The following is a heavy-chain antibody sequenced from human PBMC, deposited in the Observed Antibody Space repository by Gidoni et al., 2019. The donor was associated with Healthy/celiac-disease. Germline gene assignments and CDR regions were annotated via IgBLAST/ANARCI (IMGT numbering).Heavy chain of an antibody. Sequence: QVQLVQSGAEVKKPGASVKVSCKASGYTFTSYGISWVRQAPGQGLEWMGWISAYNGNTNYAQKLQGRVTMTTDTSTSTAYMELRSLRSDDTAVYYCARERAWSGPTYYGSGSYHSNLPDYWGQGTLVTVSS. CDR1: GYTFTSYG. V-gene: IGHV1-18*01. J-gene: IGHJ4*02. D-gene: IGHD3-10*01. CDR2: ISAYNGNT. CDR3: ARERAWSGPTYYGSGSYHSNLPDY.